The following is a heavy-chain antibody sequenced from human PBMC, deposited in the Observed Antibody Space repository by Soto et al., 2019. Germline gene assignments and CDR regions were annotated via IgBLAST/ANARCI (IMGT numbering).Heavy chain of an antibody. J-gene: IGHJ5*02. CDR2: INHSGST. Sequence: SETLSLTCAVYGGSFSGYYWSWIRQPPGKGLEWIGEINHSGSTNYNPSLKSRVTISVDTSKNQFSLKLSSVTAADTAVYYCARAGVRRYCSGGSCFHNWFDPWGQGTLVTVSS. CDR1: GGSFSGYY. D-gene: IGHD2-15*01. V-gene: IGHV4-34*01. CDR3: ARAGVRRYCSGGSCFHNWFDP.